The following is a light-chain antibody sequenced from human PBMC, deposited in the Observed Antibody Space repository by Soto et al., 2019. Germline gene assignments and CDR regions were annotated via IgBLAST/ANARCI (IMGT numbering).Light chain of an antibody. CDR3: QSYDSSLSGYG. Sequence: QSVLTQPPSVSGAPGQRVTISCTGSSSNIGAGYDVRWYQQLPGTAPKLLIYGNSNRPSGVPDRFSGSKSGTSASLAITGLQAEDEADYYCQSYDSSLSGYGFGGGTKLTVL. V-gene: IGLV1-40*01. J-gene: IGLJ3*02. CDR1: SSNIGAGYD. CDR2: GNS.